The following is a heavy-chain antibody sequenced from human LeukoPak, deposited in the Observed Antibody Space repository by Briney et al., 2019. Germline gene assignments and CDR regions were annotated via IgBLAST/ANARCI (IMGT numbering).Heavy chain of an antibody. CDR1: GFTFSSYA. V-gene: IGHV3-23*01. Sequence: PGGSLRLSCAASGFTFSSYAMSWVRQAPGKGLEWVSGISGSGDNTYYADSVKGRFTISRDNFKITLYVQVNSLGTEDTAAYYCAKGSYYDSSGSFYFDYWGQGTLVTVSS. CDR3: AKGSYYDSSGSFYFDY. J-gene: IGHJ4*02. CDR2: ISGSGDNT. D-gene: IGHD3-22*01.